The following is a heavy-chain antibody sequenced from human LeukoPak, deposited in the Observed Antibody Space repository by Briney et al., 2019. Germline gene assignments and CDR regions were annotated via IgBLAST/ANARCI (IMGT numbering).Heavy chain of an antibody. CDR2: IWDDGNNK. J-gene: IGHJ5*02. V-gene: IGHV3-33*01. Sequence: SGGSLRLSCAASGFTFSSYGMHWVRQAPGKRLEWVAVIWDDGNNKRYANSVNGRFTISRDNSENTLYLQMNGLTAEDTAMYYCAGDSYQDYYGRFDPWGQGTLVIVSS. CDR1: GFTFSSYG. CDR3: AGDSYQDYYGRFDP. D-gene: IGHD3-10*01.